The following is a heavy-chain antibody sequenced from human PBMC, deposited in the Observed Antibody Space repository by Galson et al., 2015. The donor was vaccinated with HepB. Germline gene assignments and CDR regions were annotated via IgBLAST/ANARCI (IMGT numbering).Heavy chain of an antibody. CDR2: ISGSGGST. CDR3: TSCSSTSCYAFDI. J-gene: IGHJ3*02. CDR1: GFTFSSYA. V-gene: IGHV3-23*01. D-gene: IGHD2-2*01. Sequence: RLSCAASGFTFSSYAMSWVRQAPGKGLEWVSAISGSGGSTYYADSVKGRFTISRDNSKNTLYLQMNSLRAEDTAVYYCTSCSSTSCYAFDIWGQGTMVTVSS.